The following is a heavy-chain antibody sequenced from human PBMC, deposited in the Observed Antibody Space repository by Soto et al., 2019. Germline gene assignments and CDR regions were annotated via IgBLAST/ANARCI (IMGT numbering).Heavy chain of an antibody. D-gene: IGHD3-10*01. Sequence: SETLALTCTVSGGSIGSYYWSWIRQPAGKGLEWIGRIYTSGSTNYNPPLKSRVTMSVDTSKNQFSLKLSSVTAADTAVYYCARGLSITMVRGGHYYYRMDVWGQGTTVTVSS. CDR3: ARGLSITMVRGGHYYYRMDV. CDR2: IYTSGST. V-gene: IGHV4-4*07. J-gene: IGHJ6*02. CDR1: GGSIGSYY.